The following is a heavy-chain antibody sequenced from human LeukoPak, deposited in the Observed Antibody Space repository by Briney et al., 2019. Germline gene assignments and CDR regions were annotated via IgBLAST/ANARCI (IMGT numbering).Heavy chain of an antibody. CDR2: ISSSSSYI. CDR3: AKGGGGTNYYYMDV. Sequence: GGSLRLSCAASGFTLKTYSMNWVRQAPGKGLEWVSSISSSSSYIYYADSVKGRFTISRDNAKNSLYLQMNSLRAEDMALYYCAKGGGGTNYYYMDVWGKGTTVTVSS. CDR1: GFTLKTYS. V-gene: IGHV3-21*04. D-gene: IGHD1-1*01. J-gene: IGHJ6*03.